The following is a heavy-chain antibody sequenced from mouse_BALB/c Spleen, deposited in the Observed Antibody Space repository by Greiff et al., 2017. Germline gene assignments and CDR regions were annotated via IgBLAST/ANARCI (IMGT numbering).Heavy chain of an antibody. V-gene: IGHV5-6-5*01. CDR3: ASGDYDGFAY. J-gene: IGHJ3*01. Sequence: DVKLVESGGGLVKPGGSLKLSCAASGFTFSSYAMSWVRQTPEKRLEWVASISSGGSTYYPDSVKGRFTISRDNARNILYLQMTSLRSEDTAMYYCASGDYDGFAYWGQGTLVTVSA. D-gene: IGHD2-4*01. CDR2: ISSGGST. CDR1: GFTFSSYA.